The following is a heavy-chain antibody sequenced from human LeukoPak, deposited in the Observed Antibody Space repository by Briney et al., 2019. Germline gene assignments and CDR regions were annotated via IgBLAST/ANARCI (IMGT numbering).Heavy chain of an antibody. D-gene: IGHD3-16*01. V-gene: IGHV4-4*02. CDR1: GGSISSSNW. CDR2: INHSGST. J-gene: IGHJ5*02. CDR3: ARILGGGFDP. Sequence: SETLSLTCAVSGGSISSSNWWSWVRQPPGKGLEWIGEINHSGSTNYNPSLKSRVTISVDTSKNQFSLKLSSVTAADTAVYYCARILGGGFDPWGQGTLVTVSS.